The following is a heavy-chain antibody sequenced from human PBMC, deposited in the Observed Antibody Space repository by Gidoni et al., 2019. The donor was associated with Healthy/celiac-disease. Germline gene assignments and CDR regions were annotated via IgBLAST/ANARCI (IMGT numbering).Heavy chain of an antibody. J-gene: IGHJ3*02. CDR3: ARSEAAAGLDAFDI. Sequence: EVQLVQSGAEGKKPGECLKIVGKGSGYSVTSYWIGWVRHMPGKGLEGMGIIYPGDSDTRYSPSFQGQVTISAYKSISTAYLQWSSLKASDTAMYYCARSEAAAGLDAFDIWGQGTMVTVSS. V-gene: IGHV5-51*01. CDR2: IYPGDSDT. CDR1: GYSVTSYW. D-gene: IGHD6-13*01.